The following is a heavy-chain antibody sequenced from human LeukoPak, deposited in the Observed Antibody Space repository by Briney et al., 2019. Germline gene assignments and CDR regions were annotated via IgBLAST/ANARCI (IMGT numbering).Heavy chain of an antibody. CDR2: IYYSGST. CDR1: GGSISSSSYY. J-gene: IGHJ3*02. Sequence: SETLSLTCTVSGGSISSSSYYWGWIRQPPGKGLEWIGSIYYSGSTYYNPSLKSRVTISVDTSKNQFSLKLSSVTAADTAVYYCARHAARGPLADAFDIWGQGTMVTVSS. D-gene: IGHD6-6*01. V-gene: IGHV4-39*01. CDR3: ARHAARGPLADAFDI.